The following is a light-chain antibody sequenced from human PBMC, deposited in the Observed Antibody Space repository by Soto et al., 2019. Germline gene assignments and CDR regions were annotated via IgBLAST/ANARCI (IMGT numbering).Light chain of an antibody. V-gene: IGKV3-20*01. Sequence: EIALTQSPGTPSLSPGERATLSCRASQSVSSSYLAWYQQKPGQAPRPLIYGASSRATGIPDRFSGSGSGTDFTLTISRLEPEDFAVYYCQQYGSSPTWTFGQGTKVDIK. CDR2: GAS. J-gene: IGKJ1*01. CDR1: QSVSSSY. CDR3: QQYGSSPTWT.